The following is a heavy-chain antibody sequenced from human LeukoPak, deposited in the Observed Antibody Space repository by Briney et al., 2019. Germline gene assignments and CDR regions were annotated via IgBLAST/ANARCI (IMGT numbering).Heavy chain of an antibody. V-gene: IGHV3-66*01. J-gene: IGHJ4*02. Sequence: PGGSLRLSCAASGFTVSNNYMSWVRQAPGKGREWVSLIYSGGSTYYADSVKGRFTISRDNSKNTLYLQMNSLRAEDTADCASYSSLDYWGQGTLVTVSS. CDR1: GFTVSNNY. D-gene: IGHD6-19*01. CDR2: IYSGGST. CDR3: YSSLDY.